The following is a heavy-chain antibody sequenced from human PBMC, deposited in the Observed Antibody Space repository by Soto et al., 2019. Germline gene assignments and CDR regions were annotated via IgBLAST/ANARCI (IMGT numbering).Heavy chain of an antibody. V-gene: IGHV4-39*01. CDR2: IYYSGST. D-gene: IGHD2-2*01. J-gene: IGHJ5*02. CDR3: ARTPIVVVPAAMSWFDP. CDR1: GGSISRSSYY. Sequence: SETLSLTCTVSGGSISRSSYYWGWIRQPPGKGLEWIGSIYYSGSTYYIPSLKSRVTISVDTSKNQFSLKLSSVTAADTAVYYCARTPIVVVPAAMSWFDPWGQGTLVTVSS.